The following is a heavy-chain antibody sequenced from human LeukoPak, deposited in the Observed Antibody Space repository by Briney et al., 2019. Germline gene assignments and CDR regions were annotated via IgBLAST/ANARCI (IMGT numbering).Heavy chain of an antibody. CDR1: GFTVSSDY. D-gene: IGHD3-3*01. Sequence: PGGSLRLSCAASGFTVSSDYMSWVRQAPGKGLEWVSIIYSGGDTYYADSVKGRFTISRDNSKNTLYLQMNSLRAEDTAVYYCARDRSSTIFGGWGQGTLVTVSS. V-gene: IGHV3-66*02. CDR3: ARDRSSTIFGG. J-gene: IGHJ4*02. CDR2: IYSGGDT.